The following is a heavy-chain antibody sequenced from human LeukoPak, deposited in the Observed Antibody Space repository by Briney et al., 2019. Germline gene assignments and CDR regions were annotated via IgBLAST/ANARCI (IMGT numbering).Heavy chain of an antibody. J-gene: IGHJ4*02. V-gene: IGHV1-46*01. CDR3: ARDLPDYDILTGYPDY. D-gene: IGHD3-9*01. CDR2: INPSGGST. Sequence: ASVKVSCKASGYTFTSYFMHWVRQAPGQGLEWMGLINPSGGSTRYAQKFQGRVTMTRDMSTSTVYMELSSLRSEDTAVYYCARDLPDYDILTGYPDYWGQGTLVTVSS. CDR1: GYTFTSYF.